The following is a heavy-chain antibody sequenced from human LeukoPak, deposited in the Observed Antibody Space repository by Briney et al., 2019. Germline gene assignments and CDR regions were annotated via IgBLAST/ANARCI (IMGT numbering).Heavy chain of an antibody. D-gene: IGHD3-22*01. V-gene: IGHV4-61*02. J-gene: IGHJ4*02. Sequence: PSETLSLTCTVSGGSISSSSNYWGWIRQPAGKGLEWIGRIYTSGSTNYNPSLKSRVTISGDTSKNQFSLRLSSVTAADTAVYYCARASYSYDINGWVPFDYWGQGTLVTVSS. CDR1: GGSISSSSNY. CDR3: ARASYSYDINGWVPFDY. CDR2: IYTSGST.